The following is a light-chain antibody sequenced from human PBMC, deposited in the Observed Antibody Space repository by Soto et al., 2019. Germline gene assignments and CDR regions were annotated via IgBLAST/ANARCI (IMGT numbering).Light chain of an antibody. J-gene: IGKJ4*01. CDR3: QQYSNWPPLT. CDR2: GAS. V-gene: IGKV3-15*01. Sequence: EIVMTQSPATLSVSPGETVTLSCRASQSVGTNLAWYQQRPGQAPRLLIYGASTRATGISSRFSGSLSGTEHTLTISSLQSEDFAVYYYQQYSNWPPLTFGGGTKVEIK. CDR1: QSVGTN.